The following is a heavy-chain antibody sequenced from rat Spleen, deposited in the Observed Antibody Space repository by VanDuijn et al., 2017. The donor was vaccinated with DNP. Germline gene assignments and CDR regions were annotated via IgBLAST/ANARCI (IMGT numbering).Heavy chain of an antibody. CDR2: IIYDGSRT. J-gene: IGHJ2*01. V-gene: IGHV5-7*01. CDR3: ARHRAYLRGFDY. CDR1: GFTFSDYN. D-gene: IGHD2-5*01. Sequence: EVQLVESGGGLVQPGKSLKLSCIASGFTFSDYNMAWVRQAPKKGLEWVATIIYDGSRTYYRDSVKGRFTISRNNAKSTLYLQMDSLRSEDTASYYCARHRAYLRGFDYWGQGVMVTVSS.